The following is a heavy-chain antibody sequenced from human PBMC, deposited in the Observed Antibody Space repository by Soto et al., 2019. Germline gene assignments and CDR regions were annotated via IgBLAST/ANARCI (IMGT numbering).Heavy chain of an antibody. J-gene: IGHJ4*02. CDR1: GGSISSGGYY. V-gene: IGHV4-31*11. CDR3: ARGGHRASYRAGYYFDY. Sequence: TLSLTCAVSGGSISSGGYYWSWIRQHPGKGLEWIGYIYYSGSTYYNPSLKSRVTISVDTSKNQFSLKLSSVTAADTAVYYCARGGHRASYRAGYYFDYWGKGTRVT. D-gene: IGHD1-26*01. CDR2: IYYSGST.